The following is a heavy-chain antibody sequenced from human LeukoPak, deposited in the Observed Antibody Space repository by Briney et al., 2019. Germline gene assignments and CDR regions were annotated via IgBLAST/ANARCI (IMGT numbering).Heavy chain of an antibody. CDR2: IKSKKEGETT. V-gene: IGHV3-15*01. CDR1: GLSFRDDW. D-gene: IGHD3-10*01. J-gene: IGHJ4*02. CDR3: STPALVGRARGF. Sequence: GGSLRLSCAASGLSFRDDWMTWVRQAPGKGLEWVGHIKSKKEGETTDYGAPVKGRFSISRDDSRKTFYLHMSSLKTDDTAVYYCSTPALVGRARGFWGQGTLVTVSS.